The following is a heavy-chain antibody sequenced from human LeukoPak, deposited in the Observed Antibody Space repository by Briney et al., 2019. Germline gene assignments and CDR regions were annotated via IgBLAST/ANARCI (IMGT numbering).Heavy chain of an antibody. CDR2: ISGYNGNT. Sequence: ASVKVSCKASGYTFSSYDIHWVRQATGQGLEWMGWISGYNGNTNYAQKLQGRVTMTTDTSTSTVYMELRSLRSDDTAVYYCARDLKMGYSSGRYSWGTGSSNDYWGQGTLVTVSS. D-gene: IGHD6-19*01. CDR1: GYTFSSYD. J-gene: IGHJ4*02. V-gene: IGHV1-18*01. CDR3: ARDLKMGYSSGRYSWGTGSSNDY.